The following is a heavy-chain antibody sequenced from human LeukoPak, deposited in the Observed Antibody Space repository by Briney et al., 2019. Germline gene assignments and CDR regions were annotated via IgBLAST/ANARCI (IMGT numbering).Heavy chain of an antibody. CDR3: ARDTDSGSYLGFFDY. V-gene: IGHV4-34*01. J-gene: IGHJ4*02. D-gene: IGHD1-26*01. CDR2: INHSGST. CDR1: GGSFSGYY. Sequence: SETLSLTCAVYGGSFSGYYWSWIRQPPGKGLEWIGEINHSGSTNYNPSLKSRVTISVDTSKNQFSLKLSSVTAADTAVYYCARDTDSGSYLGFFDYWGQGTLVTVSS.